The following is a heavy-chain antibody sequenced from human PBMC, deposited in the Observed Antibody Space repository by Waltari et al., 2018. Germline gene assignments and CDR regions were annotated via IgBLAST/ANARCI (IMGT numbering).Heavy chain of an antibody. D-gene: IGHD6-13*01. CDR3: AKDLRLSSPIDY. Sequence: QVQLVESGGGVVQPGRSLRLSCAASGFTFSSYGMHWVRQAPGKGLEWVAVISYDGSNKSYADSVKGRFTISRDNSKNTLYLQMNSLRAEDTAVYYCAKDLRLSSPIDYWGQGTLVTVSS. CDR1: GFTFSSYG. V-gene: IGHV3-30*18. J-gene: IGHJ4*02. CDR2: ISYDGSNK.